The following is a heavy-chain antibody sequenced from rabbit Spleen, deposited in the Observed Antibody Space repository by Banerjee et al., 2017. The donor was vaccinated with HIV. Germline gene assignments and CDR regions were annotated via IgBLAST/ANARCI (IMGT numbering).Heavy chain of an antibody. CDR3: ARDAGDTGGAWDYSFEL. J-gene: IGHJ6*01. Sequence: HLEESGGGLVKPEGSLTLTCKASGFSFSDRDVMCWVRQAPGKGLEWIACINTATGKPVYATWAKGRFTISTSSSTTVTLQMSSLTAADTATYFCARDAGDTGGAWDYSFELWGPGTLVTV. CDR1: GFSFSDRDV. V-gene: IGHV1S45*01. D-gene: IGHD2-1*01. CDR2: INTATGKP.